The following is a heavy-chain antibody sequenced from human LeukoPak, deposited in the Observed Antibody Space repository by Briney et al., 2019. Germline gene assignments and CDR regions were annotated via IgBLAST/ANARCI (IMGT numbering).Heavy chain of an antibody. V-gene: IGHV4-59*01. CDR1: GGSLSSYY. Sequence: SETLSLTCTVSGGSLSSYYWSWIRQPPGKGLEWIGYIYYSGSTNYNPSLKSRVTISVDTSKNQFSLKLSSVTAADTAVYYCARDTGGSDFDYWGQGTLVTVSS. CDR2: IYYSGST. CDR3: ARDTGGSDFDY. D-gene: IGHD2-8*02. J-gene: IGHJ4*02.